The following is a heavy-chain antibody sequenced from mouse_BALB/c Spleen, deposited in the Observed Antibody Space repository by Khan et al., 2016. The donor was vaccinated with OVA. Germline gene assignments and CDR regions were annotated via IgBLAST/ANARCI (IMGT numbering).Heavy chain of an antibody. CDR3: ARGDGYYVYFDY. CDR2: IYPGSDNA. CDR1: GYTFTYYV. J-gene: IGHJ2*01. Sequence: QIQLVQSGPELVKPGASVKMSCKASGYTFTYYVITWVKQRTGQDLEWIGEIYPGSDNAYYNERFKGKATLTADKSSNTTHMQLSSLTSEDSAVYFCARGDGYYVYFDYWGQGTTLTVSS. D-gene: IGHD2-3*01. V-gene: IGHV1-77*01.